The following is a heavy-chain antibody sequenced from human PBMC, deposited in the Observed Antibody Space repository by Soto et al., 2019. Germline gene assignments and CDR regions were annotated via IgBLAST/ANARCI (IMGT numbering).Heavy chain of an antibody. CDR2: IYYSGST. V-gene: IGHV4-39*01. Sequence: SETLSLTCTVSGGSISSSTYYWGWIRQPPGKGLEWIGSIYYSGSTYYNPPLQSRVTISVDTSKNQFSLKLSSVTAADTAVYYCASSSSFNWFDPWGQGTLVTVSS. J-gene: IGHJ5*02. CDR3: ASSSSFNWFDP. D-gene: IGHD6-13*01. CDR1: GGSISSSTYY.